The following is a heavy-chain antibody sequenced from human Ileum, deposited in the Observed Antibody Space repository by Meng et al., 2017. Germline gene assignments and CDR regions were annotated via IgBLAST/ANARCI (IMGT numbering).Heavy chain of an antibody. CDR1: GFSLTTSEVG. CDR3: AHGKYSGSYYAFHFDY. CDR2: IYWDDDK. D-gene: IGHD1-26*01. V-gene: IGHV2-5*02. J-gene: IGHJ4*02. Sequence: SGPTLVKPTQTLTLTCTFSGFSLTTSEVGVGWIRQPPGKALEWLALIYWDDDKRYSPSLRSRLTITKDTSKNQVVLTMTNMDPVDTATYYCAHGKYSGSYYAFHFDYWGQGTLVTVSS.